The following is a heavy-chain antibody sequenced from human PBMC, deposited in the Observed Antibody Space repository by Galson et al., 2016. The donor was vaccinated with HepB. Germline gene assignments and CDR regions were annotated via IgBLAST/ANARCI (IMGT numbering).Heavy chain of an antibody. J-gene: IGHJ4*02. CDR1: GFTFSSYS. CDR3: ASGYSYGYFYY. Sequence: SLRLSCAASGFTFSSYSMNWVRQAPGKGLEWVSSISSSSSYIYYADSVKGRFTNSRDNAKNSLYLQMNSLRAEDTAVYYCASGYSYGYFYYWGQGTLVTVSS. CDR2: ISSSSSYI. V-gene: IGHV3-21*01. D-gene: IGHD5-18*01.